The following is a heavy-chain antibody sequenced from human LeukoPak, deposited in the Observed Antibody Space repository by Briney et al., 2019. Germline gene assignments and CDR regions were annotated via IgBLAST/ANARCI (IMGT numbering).Heavy chain of an antibody. CDR1: GFTFSSYG. CDR3: AKDLRYSSSWGGYYYYGMDV. Sequence: GGSLRLSCAASGFTFSSYGMHWVRQAPSKGLEWVAVISYDGSNKYYADSVKGRFTISRDNSKNTLYLQMNSLRAEDTAVYYCAKDLRYSSSWGGYYYYGMDVWGQGTTVTVSS. D-gene: IGHD6-13*01. CDR2: ISYDGSNK. J-gene: IGHJ6*02. V-gene: IGHV3-30*18.